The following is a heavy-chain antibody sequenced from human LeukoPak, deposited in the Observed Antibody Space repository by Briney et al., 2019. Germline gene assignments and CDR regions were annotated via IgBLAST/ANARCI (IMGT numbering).Heavy chain of an antibody. CDR2: VHSNGNT. D-gene: IGHD5-18*01. CDR3: ARRLQLWSYWHFDL. V-gene: IGHV4-4*08. J-gene: IGHJ2*01. CDR1: GGAFTTYS. Sequence: PSETLSLTCTVSGGAFTTYSSSWSPQPPGKGLDCIGDVHSNGNTHYKPSLKNLVTLSIDTPRDQFSPTLTSVTAADTPIFYCARRLQLWSYWHFDLWGRGTLVTVSS.